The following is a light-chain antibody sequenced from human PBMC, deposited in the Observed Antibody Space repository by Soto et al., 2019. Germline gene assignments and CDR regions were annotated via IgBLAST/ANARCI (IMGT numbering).Light chain of an antibody. Sequence: DIQMTQSPSSVSASVGDRVTITCRASQGISNWLAWYQQKPGKAPELLIYAASSLQSAVPSRFSGTVSGTDFTLTITSLQPEDFATYYCQQSLSFPWTFGQGTKVEIK. CDR2: AAS. V-gene: IGKV1-12*02. CDR3: QQSLSFPWT. CDR1: QGISNW. J-gene: IGKJ1*01.